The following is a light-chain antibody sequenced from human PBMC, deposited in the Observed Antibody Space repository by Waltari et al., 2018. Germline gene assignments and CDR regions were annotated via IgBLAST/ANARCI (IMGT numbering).Light chain of an antibody. Sequence: QSALTQPASVSGSPGQSITISCTGTSSDVGNYNLVYWYQQHPGKAPKLMIYEVIKRPSGVSNRFSGSKSGNTASLTISGLQAEDEADYYCCSYAGSYIWVFGGGTNLTVL. J-gene: IGLJ3*02. CDR3: CSYAGSYIWV. CDR2: EVI. V-gene: IGLV2-23*02. CDR1: SSDVGNYNL.